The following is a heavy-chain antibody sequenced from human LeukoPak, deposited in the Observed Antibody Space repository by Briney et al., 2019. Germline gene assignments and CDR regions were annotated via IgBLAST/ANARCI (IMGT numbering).Heavy chain of an antibody. CDR3: AKDSVGWLQPIDY. CDR1: GFTFSSYG. V-gene: IGHV3-30*18. CDR2: ISYDGSNK. D-gene: IGHD5-24*01. J-gene: IGHJ4*02. Sequence: GGSLRLSCAASGFTFSSYGMHWVRQAPGKGLEWVAVISYDGSNKYYADSVKGRFTISRDNSKNTLYLQMNSLRAEDTAVYYCAKDSVGWLQPIDYWGQGTLVTVSS.